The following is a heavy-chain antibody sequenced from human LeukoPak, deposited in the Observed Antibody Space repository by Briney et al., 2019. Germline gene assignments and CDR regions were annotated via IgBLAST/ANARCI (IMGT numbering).Heavy chain of an antibody. CDR3: AKDGSGSPPYYFDY. Sequence: GGSLRLSCAASGFTFSSYGMHWVRQAPGKGLEWVAVISYDGSNKYYADSVKGRLTISRDNSKNTLYLQMNSLRAEDTAVYYCAKDGSGSPPYYFDYWGQGTLVTVSS. D-gene: IGHD1-26*01. V-gene: IGHV3-30*18. J-gene: IGHJ4*02. CDR2: ISYDGSNK. CDR1: GFTFSSYG.